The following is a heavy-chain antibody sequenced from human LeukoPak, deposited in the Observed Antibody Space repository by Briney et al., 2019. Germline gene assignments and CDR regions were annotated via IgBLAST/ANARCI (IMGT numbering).Heavy chain of an antibody. CDR1: GYTFTGYY. D-gene: IGHD6-13*01. CDR2: IKANSGDT. J-gene: IGHJ4*02. CDR3: ARDRRRGYSSSWYVY. V-gene: IGHV1-2*02. Sequence: ASVKVSCKASGYTFTGYYMHWVRQAPGQGLEWMGWIKANSGDTNYVQKFQGRVTMTRDTSISTAYMELSRLRSDDTAVYYCARDRRRGYSSSWYVYWGQGTLVTVSS.